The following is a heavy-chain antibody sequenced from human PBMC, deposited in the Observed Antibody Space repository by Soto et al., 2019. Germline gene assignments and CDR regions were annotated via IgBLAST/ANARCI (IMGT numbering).Heavy chain of an antibody. CDR2: IYYSGST. CDR1: GGSISSGDYY. Sequence: PSETLSLTCTVSGGSISSGDYYWSWIRQPPGKGLEWIGYIYYSGSTYYNPSLKSRVTISVDTSKSQFSLKLSSVTAADTAVYYCGGDKAGTKVTTSRRGNNWFDPWGQGTLVTVSS. CDR3: GGDKAGTKVTTSRRGNNWFDP. J-gene: IGHJ5*02. D-gene: IGHD4-17*01. V-gene: IGHV4-30-4*01.